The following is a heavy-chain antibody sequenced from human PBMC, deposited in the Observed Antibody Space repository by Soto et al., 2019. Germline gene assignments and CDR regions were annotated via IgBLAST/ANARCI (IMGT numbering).Heavy chain of an antibody. V-gene: IGHV3-23*01. CDR2: ISGIVGST. D-gene: IGHD3-22*01. Sequence: PXGFLMLSCGSSGLTFSSSSISWGRQAPGQGLEWVSAISGIVGSTYYADSVKGRFTISRDNSKNTLYLQMNSLRAEDTDVYYCAKGSRGGYYYDSSGYHRSYFDYWGQGTLVTVSS. J-gene: IGHJ4*02. CDR3: AKGSRGGYYYDSSGYHRSYFDY. CDR1: GLTFSSSS.